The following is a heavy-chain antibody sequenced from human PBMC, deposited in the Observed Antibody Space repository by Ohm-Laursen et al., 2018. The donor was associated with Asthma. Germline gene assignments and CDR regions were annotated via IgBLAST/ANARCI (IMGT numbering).Heavy chain of an antibody. J-gene: IGHJ1*01. CDR3: ARIGPEWELPGREYSLIH. D-gene: IGHD1-26*01. Sequence: SLRLSCAASGYTFSRYSIHWVRQIPGKGLEWVASISTASSFIYYSDSVRGRFTTFRDNARHSVYLQMNSLRAEDTALYYCARIGPEWELPGREYSLIHWGQGTLVTVSS. V-gene: IGHV3-21*01. CDR2: ISTASSFI. CDR1: GYTFSRYS.